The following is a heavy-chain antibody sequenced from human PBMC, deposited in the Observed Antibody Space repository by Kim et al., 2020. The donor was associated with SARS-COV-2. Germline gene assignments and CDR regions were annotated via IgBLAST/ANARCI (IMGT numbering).Heavy chain of an antibody. D-gene: IGHD2-2*01. CDR3: ARVSKDYFDY. Sequence: SETLSLTCAVSGGSISSGGYSWSWIRQPPGKGLEWIGYIYHSGSTYYNPSLKSRVTISVDRSKNQFSLKLSSVTAADTAVYYCARVSKDYFDYWGQGTLVTVSS. J-gene: IGHJ4*02. CDR1: GGSISSGGYS. V-gene: IGHV4-30-2*01. CDR2: IYHSGST.